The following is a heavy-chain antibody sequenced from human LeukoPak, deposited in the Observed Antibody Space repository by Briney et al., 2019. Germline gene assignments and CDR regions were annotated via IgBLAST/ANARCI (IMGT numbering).Heavy chain of an antibody. CDR3: ARGHLYSSGWYDY. CDR1: GFTFSSYG. V-gene: IGHV3-33*01. D-gene: IGHD6-19*01. CDR2: IWYDGSNK. J-gene: IGHJ4*02. Sequence: GRSLRLSCAASGFTFSSYGMHWVRQAPGKGLEWVAVIWYDGSNKYHADSVKGRFTISRDNSKNTLYLQMNSLGAEDTAVYYCARGHLYSSGWYDYWGQGTLVTVSS.